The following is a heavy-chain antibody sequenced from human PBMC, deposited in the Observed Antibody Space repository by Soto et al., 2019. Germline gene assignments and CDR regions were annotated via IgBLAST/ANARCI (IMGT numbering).Heavy chain of an antibody. CDR2: IVVGSGNT. D-gene: IGHD1-26*01. J-gene: IGHJ4*02. V-gene: IGHV1-58*02. CDR3: ATALSRGSGSYWGTFDY. CDR1: GFTFTSSA. Sequence: GASVKVSCKASGFTFTSSAMQWVRQARGQRLEWIGWIVVGSGNTNYAQKFQERVTITRDMSTSTAYMELSSLRSEDTAVYYCATALSRGSGSYWGTFDYWGQGTLVTV.